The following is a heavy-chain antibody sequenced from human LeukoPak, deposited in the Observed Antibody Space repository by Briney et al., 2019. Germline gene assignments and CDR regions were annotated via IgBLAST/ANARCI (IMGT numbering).Heavy chain of an antibody. CDR3: ARRRYNWNAIDY. V-gene: IGHV3-48*01. J-gene: IGHJ4*02. Sequence: GGSLRLSCAASGFTFNTYSMNWVRQAPGKGLEWISYISDSSGTIYYADSVKGRFTISRDNAKNSLYLQMNSLRAEDTAVYYCARRRYNWNAIDYWGQGTLVTVSS. D-gene: IGHD1-20*01. CDR2: ISDSSGTI. CDR1: GFTFNTYS.